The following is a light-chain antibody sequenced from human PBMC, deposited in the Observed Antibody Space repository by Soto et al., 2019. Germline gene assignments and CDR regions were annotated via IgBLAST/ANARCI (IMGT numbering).Light chain of an antibody. V-gene: IGKV3-15*01. Sequence: EIVMTQSPATLSVSPGERATLSCRASQSVSSNLAWYQQKPGQAPRLLIYGASTRATGIPARFSGSGSGTELTLTISSLQSEDFAFYYCQQYNNWLWTFGQGTKVEIK. CDR2: GAS. J-gene: IGKJ1*01. CDR1: QSVSSN. CDR3: QQYNNWLWT.